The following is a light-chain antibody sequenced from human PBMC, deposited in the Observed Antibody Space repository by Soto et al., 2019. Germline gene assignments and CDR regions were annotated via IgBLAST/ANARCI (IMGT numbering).Light chain of an antibody. CDR1: QSVSSKY. J-gene: IGKJ3*01. V-gene: IGKV3-20*01. CDR2: GTS. Sequence: EIVLTQSPGTLSLSPGERATLSCRASQSVSSKYLAWYQQKPGQAPRVLIYGTSIRASGVPERFSGGGSGTDFTLTITRLEPEDVAVYYCQQYGSSLFTFGPGTKVDVK. CDR3: QQYGSSLFT.